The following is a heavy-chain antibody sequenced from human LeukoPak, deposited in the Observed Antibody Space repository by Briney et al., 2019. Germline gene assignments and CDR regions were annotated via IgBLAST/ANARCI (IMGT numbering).Heavy chain of an antibody. V-gene: IGHV3-23*01. J-gene: IGHJ4*02. CDR1: GFTFRSYA. D-gene: IGHD1-26*01. CDR2: ISGSGGST. Sequence: PGGSLRLSCAASGFTFRSYAMSWVRQAPGKGLEWVSVISGSGGSTYYADTVKGRFTISRDNSKNTLYLQMNSLRAEDTAVYYCAKGLYSGSYDGCDSWGQGALVTVSS. CDR3: AKGLYSGSYDGCDS.